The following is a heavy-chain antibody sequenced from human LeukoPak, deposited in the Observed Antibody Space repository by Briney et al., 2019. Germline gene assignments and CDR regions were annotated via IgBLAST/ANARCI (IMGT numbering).Heavy chain of an antibody. V-gene: IGHV3-9*01. Sequence: TGGSLRLSCAASGFTFDDYAMPWVRQAPGKGLEWVSGISWNSNKIDYADSVKGRFTISRDNAKNSLFLQMNSLRAEDTALYYCAKDKNPGIATSGAQDFWGQGTLVTVSS. CDR3: AKDKNPGIATSGAQDF. J-gene: IGHJ4*02. CDR1: GFTFDDYA. D-gene: IGHD6-13*01. CDR2: ISWNSNKI.